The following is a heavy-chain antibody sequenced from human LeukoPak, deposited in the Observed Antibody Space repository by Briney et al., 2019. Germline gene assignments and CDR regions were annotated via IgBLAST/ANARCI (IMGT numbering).Heavy chain of an antibody. CDR2: IYYSGNT. CDR1: GVSISSYY. J-gene: IGHJ4*02. CDR3: ARGSGGANYFDY. D-gene: IGHD3-10*01. V-gene: IGHV4-59*01. Sequence: SETLSLTCTVSGVSISSYYWSWIRQPPGKGLEYIGYIYYSGNTNYNPSLKSRVTISVDKAKNQFSLKLSSVTAADTAVFYCARGSGGANYFDYWGQGALVTVSS.